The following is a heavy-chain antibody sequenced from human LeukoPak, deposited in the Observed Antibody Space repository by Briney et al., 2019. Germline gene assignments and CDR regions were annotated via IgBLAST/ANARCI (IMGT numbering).Heavy chain of an antibody. CDR1: GITFGNFA. V-gene: IGHV3-48*02. Sequence: GGSLRLSCEASGITFGNFALSWVRQAPGQGLEWVSYISSDAASIYYADSVRGRFTISRDNAKNSLFLQVYSLRDEDTAVYYCARGMNGVGGYDILIDYWGQGTLVTVSS. J-gene: IGHJ4*02. CDR3: ARGMNGVGGYDILIDY. CDR2: ISSDAASI. D-gene: IGHD3-9*01.